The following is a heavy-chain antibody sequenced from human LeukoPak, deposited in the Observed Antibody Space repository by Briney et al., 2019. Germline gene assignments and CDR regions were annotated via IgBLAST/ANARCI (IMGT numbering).Heavy chain of an antibody. J-gene: IGHJ4*02. V-gene: IGHV3-7*04. D-gene: IGHD5-12*01. Sequence: GGSLRLSCAASGFTFSRFWMSWVRQAPGKGLEWVANIKQDGSEKYYVDSVKGRFTIPRDNAKNSLYLQMNSLRAEDTAVFYCARDGTYTDYDSDFDIWGQGTLVTVSS. CDR1: GFTFSRFW. CDR2: IKQDGSEK. CDR3: ARDGTYTDYDSDFDI.